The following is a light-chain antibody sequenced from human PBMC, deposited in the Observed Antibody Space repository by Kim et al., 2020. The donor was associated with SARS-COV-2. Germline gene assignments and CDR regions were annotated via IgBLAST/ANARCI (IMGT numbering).Light chain of an antibody. CDR3: MQTTHWPYT. CDR2: KIS. Sequence: DVVMTQSPLSLPVTLGQPASISCRSNQRLVHSDGRTYLNWFHQRPGQSPRRLIYKISTRVSGVPDRFSGSGSGTDFTLEISRVEAEDVGIYYCMQTTHWPYTFGQGTKLEIK. CDR1: QRLVHSDGRTY. V-gene: IGKV2-30*02. J-gene: IGKJ2*01.